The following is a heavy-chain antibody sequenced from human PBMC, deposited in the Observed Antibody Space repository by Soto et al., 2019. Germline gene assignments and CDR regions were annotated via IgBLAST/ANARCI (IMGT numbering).Heavy chain of an antibody. D-gene: IGHD3-22*01. CDR1: GYTFTSYG. CDR2: ISAYNGNT. Sequence: ASVKVSCKASGYTFTSYGISWVRQAPGQGLEWMGWISAYNGNTNYAQKLQGRVTMTTDTSTSTAYMELRSLRSDGTAVYYCARVNYFYDSSGYYLLAYYFDYWGQGTLVTVSS. CDR3: ARVNYFYDSSGYYLLAYYFDY. J-gene: IGHJ4*02. V-gene: IGHV1-18*01.